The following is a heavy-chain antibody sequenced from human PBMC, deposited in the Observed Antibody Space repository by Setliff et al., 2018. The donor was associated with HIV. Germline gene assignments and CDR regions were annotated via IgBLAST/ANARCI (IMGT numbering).Heavy chain of an antibody. CDR2: ISASNGNT. Sequence: ASVKVSCKASAYTFTTYDVIWVRRAPGQGLEWMGWISASNGNTNYAQKLQGRVTMTTDTSTSTAYMELRSLRSDDTAVYYCARRAAGGSSPNDYMDVWGKGTTVTVSS. V-gene: IGHV1-18*01. J-gene: IGHJ6*03. D-gene: IGHD6-6*01. CDR1: AYTFTTYD. CDR3: ARRAAGGSSPNDYMDV.